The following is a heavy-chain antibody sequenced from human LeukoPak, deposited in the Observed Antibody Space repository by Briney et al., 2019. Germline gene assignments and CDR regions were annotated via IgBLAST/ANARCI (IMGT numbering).Heavy chain of an antibody. J-gene: IGHJ4*02. Sequence: PGGSLRLSCAASGFTFSSYGMHWVRQAPGKGLEWVAVISYDGSNKYYADSVKGRFTISRDSSKNTLYLQMNSLRAEDTAVYYCAKAPERGYSYGYFNYWGQGTLVTVSS. CDR1: GFTFSSYG. CDR3: AKAPERGYSYGYFNY. V-gene: IGHV3-30*18. CDR2: ISYDGSNK. D-gene: IGHD5-18*01.